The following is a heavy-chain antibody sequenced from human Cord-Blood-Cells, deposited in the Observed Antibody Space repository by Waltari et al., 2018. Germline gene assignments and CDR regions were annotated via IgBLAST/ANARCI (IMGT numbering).Heavy chain of an antibody. J-gene: IGHJ4*02. V-gene: IGHV3-74*01. CDR3: ARVPYGDYVDY. CDR2: IKSDGSST. CDR1: GFTFSSYW. Sequence: EVQLVESGGGLVQPGGSLRLSCAASGFTFSSYWMHWVRQAPGKGLVGVSRIKSDGSSTSYADSVKGRFTISRDNAKNTLYLQMNSLRAEDTAVYYCARVPYGDYVDYWGQGTLVTVSS. D-gene: IGHD4-17*01.